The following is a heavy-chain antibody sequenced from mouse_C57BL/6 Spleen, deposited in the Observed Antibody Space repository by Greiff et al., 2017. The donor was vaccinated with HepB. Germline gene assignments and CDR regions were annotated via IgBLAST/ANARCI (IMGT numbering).Heavy chain of an antibody. J-gene: IGHJ4*01. V-gene: IGHV1-69*01. Sequence: QVQLKQPGAELVMPGASVKLSCKASGYTFTSYWMHWVKQRPGQGLEWIGEIDPSDSYTNYNQKFKGKSTLTVDKSSSTAYMQLSSLTSEDSAVYYCAREYYGSSSAMDYWGQGTSVTVSS. CDR3: AREYYGSSSAMDY. CDR1: GYTFTSYW. D-gene: IGHD1-1*01. CDR2: IDPSDSYT.